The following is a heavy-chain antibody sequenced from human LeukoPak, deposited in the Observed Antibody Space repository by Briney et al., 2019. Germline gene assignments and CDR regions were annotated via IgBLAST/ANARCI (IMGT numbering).Heavy chain of an antibody. J-gene: IGHJ4*02. CDR1: GFTFSSYG. V-gene: IGHV3-30*18. Sequence: PGGSLRLSCAASGFTFSSYGMHWVRQAPGKGLEWVAVISYDGSNKYYADSVKGRFTISRGNSKNTLYLQMNSLRAEDTAVYYCAKDSRSGYSSSSDYWGQGTLVTVSS. CDR3: AKDSRSGYSSSSDY. D-gene: IGHD6-13*01. CDR2: ISYDGSNK.